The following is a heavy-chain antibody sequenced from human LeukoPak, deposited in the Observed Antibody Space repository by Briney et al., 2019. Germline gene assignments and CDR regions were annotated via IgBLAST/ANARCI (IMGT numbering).Heavy chain of an antibody. V-gene: IGHV4-34*01. CDR1: GGSFSGYY. D-gene: IGHD3-10*01. CDR2: INHSGST. J-gene: IGHJ5*02. Sequence: PSETLSLTCAVYGGSFSGYYWCWIRQPPGKGLEWIGEINHSGSTNYNPSLKSRVTISVDTSKNQFSLKLSSVTVADTAVYYCARGKYVLLWFGELLRQDWFDPWGQGTLVTVSS. CDR3: ARGKYVLLWFGELLRQDWFDP.